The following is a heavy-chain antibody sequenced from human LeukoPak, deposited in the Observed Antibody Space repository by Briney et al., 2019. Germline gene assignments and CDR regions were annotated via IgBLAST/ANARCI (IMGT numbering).Heavy chain of an antibody. V-gene: IGHV3-23*01. J-gene: IGHJ4*02. CDR3: AKDRWSSSSGNYFDY. CDR2: ISSSGGTT. CDR1: GFTFSSYA. Sequence: PGGSLRLSCAASGFTFSSYAMSWVRQAPGKGLEWVSAISSSGGTTDYADSVKGRFTISRDNSKNTLYLQMNSLRAEDTAIYYRAKDRWSSSSGNYFDYWGQGTLVTVSS. D-gene: IGHD6-6*01.